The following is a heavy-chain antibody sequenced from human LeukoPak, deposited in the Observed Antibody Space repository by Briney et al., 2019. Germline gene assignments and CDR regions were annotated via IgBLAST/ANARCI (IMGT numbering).Heavy chain of an antibody. CDR3: AKDRDSSPPSHYLGY. CDR2: ISGSGGRT. J-gene: IGHJ4*02. Sequence: GSLRLSCAASGFTFSTYAMHWVRQAPGKGLEWVSAISGSGGRTYYADSVKGRFTISRDNSKNTLYLQMDSLRAEDTAIYYCAKDRDSSPPSHYLGYWGQGTLVTVSS. V-gene: IGHV3-23*01. D-gene: IGHD6-13*01. CDR1: GFTFSTYA.